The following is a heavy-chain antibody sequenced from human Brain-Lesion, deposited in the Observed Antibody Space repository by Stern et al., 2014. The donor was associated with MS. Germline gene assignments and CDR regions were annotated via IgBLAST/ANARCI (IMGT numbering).Heavy chain of an antibody. V-gene: IGHV4-61*02. J-gene: IGHJ6*02. CDR1: GGSISSGGYY. CDR3: ARGRVVPGFQYYATDV. Sequence: VQLEESGPGLVKPSQTLSLSCTVSGGSISSGGYYWSWIRQPAGKGLEWIGRIFNSGSTSYNPSLKSRVPISIDTSKNQFSLRLTPMTAADTAVYYCARGRVVPGFQYYATDVWGQGTTVIVSS. CDR2: IFNSGST. D-gene: IGHD2-2*01.